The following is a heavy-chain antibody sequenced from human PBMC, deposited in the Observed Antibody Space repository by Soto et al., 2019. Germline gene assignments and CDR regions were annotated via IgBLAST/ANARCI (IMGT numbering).Heavy chain of an antibody. CDR1: GFSISSGYD. V-gene: IGHV4-38-2*02. D-gene: IGHD6-13*01. CDR3: ARDQYSSSYLVSAY. J-gene: IGHJ4*02. CDR2: IYHSGST. Sequence: SETLALSCAVSGFSISSGYDWGWIRQPPGKGLEWIGSIYHSGSTSYNPSLKSRVTISVDTSKNQFSLKLSSVTAEDTAVYYCARDQYSSSYLVSAYWGQGALVTVSS.